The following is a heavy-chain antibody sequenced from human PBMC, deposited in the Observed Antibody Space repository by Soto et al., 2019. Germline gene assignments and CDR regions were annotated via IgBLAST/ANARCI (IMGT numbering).Heavy chain of an antibody. CDR3: ATGVIWIGYFTVDS. CDR1: GGSFGNSA. J-gene: IGHJ4*02. CDR2: FIPVYRTL. V-gene: IGHV1-69*01. D-gene: IGHD3-3*01. Sequence: QVQLVQSGAEVKKPGSSVKVSCKASGGSFGNSAINWVRQTPGQGLEWLGGFIPVYRTLNYAQKFQGRVTITADESTGTAYMTLSSLASDDTDVYYCATGVIWIGYFTVDSWGQGTRVTVSS.